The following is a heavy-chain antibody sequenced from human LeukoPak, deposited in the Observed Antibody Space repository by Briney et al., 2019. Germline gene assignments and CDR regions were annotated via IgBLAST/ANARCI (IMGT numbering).Heavy chain of an antibody. D-gene: IGHD4-17*01. CDR3: ARAQTDCGDYVYVY. CDR1: GGSISSGDYY. Sequence: SETLSLTCTVSGGSISSGDYYWSWIRQPPGKGLEWIGYIYYSGSTYYNPSLKSRVTISVDTSKNQFSLKLSSVTAADTAVYYCARAQTDCGDYVYVYWGQGTLVTVSS. J-gene: IGHJ4*02. CDR2: IYYSGST. V-gene: IGHV4-30-4*01.